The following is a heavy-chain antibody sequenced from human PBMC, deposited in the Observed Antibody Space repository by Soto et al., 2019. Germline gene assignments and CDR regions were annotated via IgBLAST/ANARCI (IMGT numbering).Heavy chain of an antibody. CDR3: ARVYCSGGSCYSIAFDI. D-gene: IGHD2-15*01. V-gene: IGHV4-30-4*01. CDR2: IYYSGST. J-gene: IGHJ3*02. CDR1: GGSISSGDYY. Sequence: QVQLQESGPGLVKPSQTLSLTCTVSGGSISSGDYYWSWIRQPPGKGLEWIGYIYYSGSTYYNPSLKSRVTISVDTSKNQFSLKLSSVTAADTAVYYCARVYCSGGSCYSIAFDIWGQGTMVTVSS.